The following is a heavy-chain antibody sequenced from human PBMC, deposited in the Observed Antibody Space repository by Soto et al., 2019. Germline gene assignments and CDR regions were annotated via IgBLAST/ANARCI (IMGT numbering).Heavy chain of an antibody. J-gene: IGHJ4*02. V-gene: IGHV4-30-2*01. Sequence: KTSETLSLTCADSGGSISSGGYSWSWIRQPPGKGLEWIGYIYHSGSTYYNPSLKSRVTISVDRSKNQFSLKLSSVTAADTAVYYCARDNWNYGLDYWGQGTLVTVSS. CDR1: GGSISSGGYS. CDR3: ARDNWNYGLDY. CDR2: IYHSGST. D-gene: IGHD1-7*01.